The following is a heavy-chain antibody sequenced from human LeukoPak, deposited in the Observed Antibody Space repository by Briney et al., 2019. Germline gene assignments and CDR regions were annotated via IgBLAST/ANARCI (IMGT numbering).Heavy chain of an antibody. J-gene: IGHJ4*02. CDR1: VDFFSVYY. D-gene: IGHD2-15*01. CDR3: AISHKWLLLDY. V-gene: IGHV4-34*01. CDR2: INHSGIT. Sequence: PSETLSLTCAFYVDFFSVYYWRWIRQPPGKGLEWIGEINHSGITTYNPSLKSRVTIPVDTSKKQFSLSLNSVSFADTAVYYLAISHKWLLLDYWGQGTLVTVSS.